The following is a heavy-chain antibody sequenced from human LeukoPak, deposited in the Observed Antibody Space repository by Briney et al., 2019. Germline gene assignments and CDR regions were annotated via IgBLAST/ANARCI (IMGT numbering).Heavy chain of an antibody. CDR2: TWYDESNK. J-gene: IGHJ4*02. Sequence: GRSLRLSCAASGFIFSNYGMHWVRQAPGKGLEWVALTWYDESNKYYADSVKGRFTMSRDNSKNTLYLQMNSLRAEDTAVYFCAKTVSGSHSYQGGDYWGQGTLVTVST. V-gene: IGHV3-33*06. CDR3: AKTVSGSHSYQGGDY. D-gene: IGHD3-16*02. CDR1: GFIFSNYG.